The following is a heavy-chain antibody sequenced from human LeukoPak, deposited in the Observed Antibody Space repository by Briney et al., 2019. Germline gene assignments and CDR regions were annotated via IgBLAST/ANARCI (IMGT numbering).Heavy chain of an antibody. V-gene: IGHV4-4*07. D-gene: IGHD3-22*01. CDR3: ARGGYKYDSSGYFAFDI. CDR2: IYTRGST. CDR1: GCSISSYY. J-gene: IGHJ3*02. Sequence: SETLSLTCTVSGCSISSYYWSWIRQPAGKGLEWIGRIYTRGSTNYNSSLKSRVTMSVDTSKNQFSLKLSSVTAADTAVYYCARGGYKYDSSGYFAFDIWGQGTMVTVSS.